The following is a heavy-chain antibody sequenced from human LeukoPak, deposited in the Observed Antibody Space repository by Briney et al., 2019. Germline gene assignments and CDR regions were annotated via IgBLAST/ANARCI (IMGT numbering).Heavy chain of an antibody. J-gene: IGHJ6*02. V-gene: IGHV3-72*01. CDR2: SRSKAYTYST. Sequence: PGGSLRLSCAASGFTFSDHYMDWVRQAPGKGLEWVARSRSKAYTYSTEYAASVKGRFTISRDDSKNSLYLQMNSLKTEDTAVYYCARGLVGATPPYYFYGMDVWGQGTTVTVSS. CDR1: GFTFSDHY. D-gene: IGHD1-26*01. CDR3: ARGLVGATPPYYFYGMDV.